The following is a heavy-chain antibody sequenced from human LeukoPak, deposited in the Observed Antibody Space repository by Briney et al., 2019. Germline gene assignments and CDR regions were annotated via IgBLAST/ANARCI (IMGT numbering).Heavy chain of an antibody. V-gene: IGHV1-2*02. CDR3: ASPYCSGTSCSLDAFDI. Sequence: GASVKVSCKASGYTFTGYYMHWVRQAPGQGLEWMGWINPNSGGTNYAQKFQGRVTMTRDTSISTAYMELSRLRSDDTAVYYCASPYCSGTSCSLDAFDIWGQGTMVTVSS. D-gene: IGHD2-2*01. J-gene: IGHJ3*02. CDR2: INPNSGGT. CDR1: GYTFTGYY.